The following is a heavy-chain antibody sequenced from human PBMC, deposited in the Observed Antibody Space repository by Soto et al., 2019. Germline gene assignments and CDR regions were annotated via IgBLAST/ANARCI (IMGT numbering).Heavy chain of an antibody. CDR2: INPNSGGT. D-gene: IGHD7-27*01. J-gene: IGHJ4*02. V-gene: IGHV1-2*04. CDR3: ARDPHWGNSYYFDY. CDR1: GYTFTGYY. Sequence: ASVKVSCKASGYTFTGYYMHWVRQAPGQGLEWMGWINPNSGGTNYAQKFQGWVTMTRDTSISTAYMELSRLRSDDTAVYYCARDPHWGNSYYFDYWGQGTLVTVSS.